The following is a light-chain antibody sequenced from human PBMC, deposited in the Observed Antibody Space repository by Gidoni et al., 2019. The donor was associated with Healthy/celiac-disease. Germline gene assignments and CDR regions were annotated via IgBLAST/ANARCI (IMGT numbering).Light chain of an antibody. CDR1: QRISSY. CDR3: QQCYSSPRT. J-gene: IGKJ4*01. V-gene: IGKV1-39*01. CDR2: AAS. Sequence: DIQVTQSPSSLSASVGGRVTIPCRASQRISSYLNWYQQKPGKAPKLLIYAASSLQSGIPARFSGSGSGTDFTLTISSLQPEDFATYYCQQCYSSPRTFGGGTRVEIK.